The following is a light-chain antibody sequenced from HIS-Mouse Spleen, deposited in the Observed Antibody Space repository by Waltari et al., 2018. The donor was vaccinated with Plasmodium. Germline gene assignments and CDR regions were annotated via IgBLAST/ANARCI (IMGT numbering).Light chain of an antibody. V-gene: IGKV1-33*01. CDR3: QQYDNLPPYT. Sequence: DIQMTQSPSSLSASVGDRVTITCQARQDISNYLNWYQHKTGKSPKLLIYDASNLETGVPSRFSGSGSGTDFTFTISSLQPEDIATYYCQQYDNLPPYTFGQGTKLEIK. CDR1: QDISNY. J-gene: IGKJ2*01. CDR2: DAS.